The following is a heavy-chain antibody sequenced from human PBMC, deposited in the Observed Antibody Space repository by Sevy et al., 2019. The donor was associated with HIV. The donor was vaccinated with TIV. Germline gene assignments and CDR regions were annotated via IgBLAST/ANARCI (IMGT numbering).Heavy chain of an antibody. CDR3: VRAIAADGSF. CDR1: GFSLNSYW. J-gene: IGHJ4*02. D-gene: IGHD6-13*01. CDR2: IKQDGSVT. V-gene: IGHV3-7*01. Sequence: GGSLRLSCAASGFSLNSYWMSWVRQAPVNVLEGRANIKQDGSVTYYVDSVKGRFTISRDNARNFLYLQMNSLRAEDTARYYCVRAIAADGSFWGQGTLVTVSS.